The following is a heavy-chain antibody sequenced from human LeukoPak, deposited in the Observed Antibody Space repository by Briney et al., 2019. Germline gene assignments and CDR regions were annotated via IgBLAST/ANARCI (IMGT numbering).Heavy chain of an antibody. D-gene: IGHD1-26*01. CDR1: GYTFTSYD. J-gene: IGHJ3*02. V-gene: IGHV1-8*01. CDR2: MNPNSGNT. CDR3: ARGIHSGSYGPDAFDI. Sequence: ASVKVSCKASGYTFTSYDINWVRQATGQGLEWMGWMNPNSGNTGYAQKFQGRVTMTRNTSISTAYMELSSLRSEDTAVYYCARGIHSGSYGPDAFDIWGQGTMVTVSS.